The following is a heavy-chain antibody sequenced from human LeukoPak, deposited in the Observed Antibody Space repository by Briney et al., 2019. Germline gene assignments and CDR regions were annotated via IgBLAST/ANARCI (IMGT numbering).Heavy chain of an antibody. CDR1: GGTFSSYA. Sequence: SVKVSCKASGGTFSSYAISWVRQAPGQGLEWMGRIIPIFGTANYAQKFQGRVTITTDESTSTAYMELSSLRSADTAVYYCARLNSGSYLNLDYWGQGTLVTVSS. CDR3: ARLNSGSYLNLDY. J-gene: IGHJ4*02. D-gene: IGHD1-26*01. V-gene: IGHV1-69*05. CDR2: IIPIFGTA.